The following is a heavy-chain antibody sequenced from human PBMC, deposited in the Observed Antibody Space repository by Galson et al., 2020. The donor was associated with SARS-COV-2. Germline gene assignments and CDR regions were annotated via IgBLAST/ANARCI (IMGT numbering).Heavy chain of an antibody. CDR3: ANSGEWLLGY. V-gene: IGHV3-23*01. J-gene: IGHJ4*02. CDR1: GFTFSSYA. D-gene: IGHD3-3*01. CDR2: ISGSGGST. Sequence: GESLKISCAASGFTFSSYAMSWVRQAPGKGLEWVSAISGSGGSTYYADSVKGRFTISRDNSKNTLYLQMNSLRAEDTAVYYCANSGEWLLGYWGQGTLVTVSS.